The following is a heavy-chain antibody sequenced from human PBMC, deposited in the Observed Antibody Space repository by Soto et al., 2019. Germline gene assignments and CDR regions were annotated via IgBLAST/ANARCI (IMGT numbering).Heavy chain of an antibody. CDR1: GGSISSSSYY. Sequence: SETLSLTCTVSGGSISSSSYYWGWIRQPPGKGLEWIGSIYYSGSTYYNPSLKSRVTISVDTSKNQISLKLSSVTAADTAVYYCARRSSSLYYYGMDVWGQGTTVTVSS. V-gene: IGHV4-39*01. CDR3: ARRSSSLYYYGMDV. CDR2: IYYSGST. D-gene: IGHD6-6*01. J-gene: IGHJ6*02.